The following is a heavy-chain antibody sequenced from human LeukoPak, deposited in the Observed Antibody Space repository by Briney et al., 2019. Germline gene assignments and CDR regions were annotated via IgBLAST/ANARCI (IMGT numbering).Heavy chain of an antibody. V-gene: IGHV3-11*06. CDR1: GFTFSDYY. D-gene: IGHD2-15*01. CDR2: ISSSSSYT. CDR3: ARGSECSGGSCYPVGYYYYYGMDV. J-gene: IGHJ6*04. Sequence: PGGSLRLSCAASGFTFSDYYMSWIRQAPGKGLEWVSYISSSSSYTNYADSVEGRFIISRDNAKNSLYLQMNSLRAEDTAVYYCARGSECSGGSCYPVGYYYYYGMDVWGKGTTVTVSS.